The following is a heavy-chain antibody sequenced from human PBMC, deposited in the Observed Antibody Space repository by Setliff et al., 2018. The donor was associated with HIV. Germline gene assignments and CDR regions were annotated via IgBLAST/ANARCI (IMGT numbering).Heavy chain of an antibody. Sequence: PSETLSLTCTVSGASIGSGSYYWNWIRRPAGKGLEWIGRFHTSGSTNYNPSLKSRVTISVDTFKNQFSLHLSSVTAADTAIYYCAREDSDFDYWGQGTLVTVSS. V-gene: IGHV4-61*02. J-gene: IGHJ4*02. CDR1: GASIGSGSYY. CDR2: FHTSGST. CDR3: AREDSDFDY. D-gene: IGHD1-26*01.